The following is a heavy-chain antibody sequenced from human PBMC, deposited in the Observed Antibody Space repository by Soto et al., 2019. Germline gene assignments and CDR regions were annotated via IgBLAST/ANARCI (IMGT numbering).Heavy chain of an antibody. CDR1: GFAFSSYA. CDR3: AKGILSATIGPYAMDV. V-gene: IGHV3-30*18. J-gene: IGHJ6*02. Sequence: GGSLRLSCEASGFAFSSYAMHWVRQAPGKGLEWVGVISYDGNYIYHADSVKGRFTISRDNSKNTLYVQVNSLRPEDTAVYYCAKGILSATIGPYAMDVWGQGTTVTVSS. CDR2: ISYDGNYI. D-gene: IGHD3-16*01.